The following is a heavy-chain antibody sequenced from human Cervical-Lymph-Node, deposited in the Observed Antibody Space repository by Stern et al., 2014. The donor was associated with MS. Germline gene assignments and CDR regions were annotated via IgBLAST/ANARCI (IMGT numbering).Heavy chain of an antibody. Sequence: VQLEESGAEVKKPGSSVKVSCKASGGTCSSYAVSWVRQAPGPGIEWMGGLIPILGTANYEAKFQGSITITANESTSTAYMELSSLRSEDTAVYYCAREDGDYLFDYWGQGTLVTVSS. CDR3: AREDGDYLFDY. CDR1: GGTCSSYA. CDR2: LIPILGTA. D-gene: IGHD4-17*01. V-gene: IGHV1-69*01. J-gene: IGHJ4*02.